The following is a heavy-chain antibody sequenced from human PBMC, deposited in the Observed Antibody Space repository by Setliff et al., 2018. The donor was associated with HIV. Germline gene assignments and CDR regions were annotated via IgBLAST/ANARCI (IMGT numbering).Heavy chain of an antibody. CDR2: ISSSGSTI. CDR1: GFTFSSYE. CDR3: APYNTRSGYYSMGWFDP. D-gene: IGHD3-3*01. J-gene: IGHJ5*02. V-gene: IGHV3-48*03. Sequence: PGGSLRLSCAASGFTFSSYEMNWVRQAPGKGLEWLSYISSSGSTIYYADSVKGRFTVSRDNAKNSLYLQMNSLRAEDTAVYYCAPYNTRSGYYSMGWFDPWGQGTLVTVSS.